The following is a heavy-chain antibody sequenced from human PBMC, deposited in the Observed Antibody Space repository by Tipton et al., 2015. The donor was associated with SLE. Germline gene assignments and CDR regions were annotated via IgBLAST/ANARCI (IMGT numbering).Heavy chain of an antibody. J-gene: IGHJ4*02. Sequence: TLSLTCTVSDDSISGYYWSWIRQPPGKGLEWIGYISDSGTTKENPSLKSRVTMSIDTSNNQFSLKLSSVTAADTAVYYCARHDYDDNGYYMHYFDYWGQGTLVTVSS. CDR1: DDSISGYY. CDR2: ISDSGTT. D-gene: IGHD3-22*01. CDR3: ARHDYDDNGYYMHYFDY. V-gene: IGHV4-59*08.